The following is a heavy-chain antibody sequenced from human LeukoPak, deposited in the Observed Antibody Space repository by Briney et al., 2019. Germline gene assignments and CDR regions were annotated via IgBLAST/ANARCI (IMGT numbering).Heavy chain of an antibody. CDR1: GFTFSSYE. D-gene: IGHD2-2*01. V-gene: IGHV3-48*03. CDR2: ISSSGSTI. CDR3: ARDLGYCSSTSCYEGDY. Sequence: GGSLRLSCAASGFTFSSYEMNWVRQAPGKGLEGVSYISSSGSTIYYADSVKGRFTISRDNAKNSLYLQMNSLRAEDTAVYYCARDLGYCSSTSCYEGDYWGQGTLVTVSS. J-gene: IGHJ4*02.